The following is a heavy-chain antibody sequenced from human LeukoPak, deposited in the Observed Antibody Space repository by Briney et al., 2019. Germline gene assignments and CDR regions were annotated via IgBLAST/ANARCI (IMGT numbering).Heavy chain of an antibody. J-gene: IGHJ4*02. Sequence: SVKVSCKASGGTFNSYAINWVRQAPGQGLERMGGIIPRLGTTKYIEKFQGRITITTNESTTTAYMELTSLRSEDTAVYYCAADGTDWGQGTLVTVSS. CDR1: GGTFNSYA. CDR2: IIPRLGTT. CDR3: AADGTD. V-gene: IGHV1-69*05.